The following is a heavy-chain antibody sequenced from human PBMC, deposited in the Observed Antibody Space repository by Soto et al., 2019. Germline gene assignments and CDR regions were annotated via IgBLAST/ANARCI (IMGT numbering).Heavy chain of an antibody. D-gene: IGHD3-9*01. CDR3: AKDPSTGPPDC. CDR1: GFTFGDYA. J-gene: IGHJ4*02. Sequence: SLRLSCTASGFTFGDYAMSWFRQAPGKGLEWVGFIRSKAYGGTTEYAASVKGRFTISRDDSKSIAYLQMNSLKTEDTAVYYCAKDPSTGPPDCWGQGALVTVSS. CDR2: IRSKAYGGTT. V-gene: IGHV3-49*03.